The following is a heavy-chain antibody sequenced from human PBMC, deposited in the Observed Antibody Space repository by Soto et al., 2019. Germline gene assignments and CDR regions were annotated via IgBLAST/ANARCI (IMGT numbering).Heavy chain of an antibody. V-gene: IGHV4-39*01. CDR2: IYYSGST. Sequence: QLQLQESGPGLVKPSETLSLTCTVSGGSISSRGYYWGGIRQPPGKGLEWIGTIYYSGSTYYNPSLKGRVTISVDTSKNQFSLKLSSVTAADTAVYYCATSNWFDPWGQGTLVTVSS. J-gene: IGHJ5*02. CDR1: GGSISSRGYY. CDR3: ATSNWFDP.